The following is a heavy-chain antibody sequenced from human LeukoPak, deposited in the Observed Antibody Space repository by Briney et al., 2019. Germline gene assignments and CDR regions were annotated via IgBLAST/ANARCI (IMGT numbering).Heavy chain of an antibody. CDR1: GYTFTSYG. Sequence: ASVKVSCKASGYTFTSYGISWVRQAPGQGLEWMGWISAYNGNTNYAQKLQGRVTMTTDTSTSTAYMELRSLRSDDTAVYYCARDQGSSGWKGSAFDIWGQGTMVTVSS. D-gene: IGHD6-19*01. V-gene: IGHV1-18*01. J-gene: IGHJ3*02. CDR3: ARDQGSSGWKGSAFDI. CDR2: ISAYNGNT.